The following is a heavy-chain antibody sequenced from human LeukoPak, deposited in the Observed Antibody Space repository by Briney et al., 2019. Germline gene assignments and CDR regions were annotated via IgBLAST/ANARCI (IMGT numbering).Heavy chain of an antibody. Sequence: PGGSLRLSCAASGFTFSSYSMNWVRQAPGKGLEWVANIKQDGSEKYYVDSVKGRFTISRDNAKNSLYLQMNSLRAEDTAVYYCARTLTYYYGSGSSTPFYYYYGMDVWGQGTTVTVSS. CDR2: IKQDGSEK. J-gene: IGHJ6*02. CDR3: ARTLTYYYGSGSSTPFYYYYGMDV. D-gene: IGHD3-10*01. CDR1: GFTFSSYS. V-gene: IGHV3-7*04.